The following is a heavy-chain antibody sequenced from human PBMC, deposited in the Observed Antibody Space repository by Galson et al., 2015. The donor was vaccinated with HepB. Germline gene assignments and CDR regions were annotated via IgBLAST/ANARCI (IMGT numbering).Heavy chain of an antibody. Sequence: SLRLSCAASGFNFGNYWMHWVRQSPGMGLVWVSRVSSDGSTTTYADSVKGRFTISRDNAKITQYLQMNSLRDEDTAVYYCVRGGEYCSGGSCPPDDTFDIWGQGTMVTVSS. CDR3: VRGGEYCSGGSCPPDDTFDI. V-gene: IGHV3-74*01. CDR1: GFNFGNYW. J-gene: IGHJ3*02. CDR2: VSSDGSTT. D-gene: IGHD2-15*01.